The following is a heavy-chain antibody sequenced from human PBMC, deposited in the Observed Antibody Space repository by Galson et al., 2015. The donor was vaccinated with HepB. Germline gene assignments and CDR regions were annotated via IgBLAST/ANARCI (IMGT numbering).Heavy chain of an antibody. V-gene: IGHV1-46*01. CDR3: ARGVSTYYFDSSGYLVDY. J-gene: IGHJ4*02. CDR1: GYTFTNYY. Sequence: SVKVSCKASGYTFTNYYIHWVSQAPGQGLEWMGIMNPSDGSTKYAQRFQGTVTMTRDTSTSRAHMELRSLRSEDTAVYFCARGVSTYYFDSSGYLVDYWGQGTLVTVSS. D-gene: IGHD3-22*01. CDR2: MNPSDGST.